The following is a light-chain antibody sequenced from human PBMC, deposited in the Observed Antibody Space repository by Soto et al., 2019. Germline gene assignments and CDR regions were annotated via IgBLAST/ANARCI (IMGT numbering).Light chain of an antibody. CDR1: SSDLGAYNS. CDR2: DFT. CDR3: CSYTTTNTLV. Sequence: QSALTQPASVSGSPGQSITISCTGTSSDLGAYNSVSWYRQHPGKAPQVMIYDFTYRPSGVSSRFSGSKCGNTASLTISGLQADDDADYYCCSYTTTNTLVFGTGTKVTVL. V-gene: IGLV2-14*01. J-gene: IGLJ1*01.